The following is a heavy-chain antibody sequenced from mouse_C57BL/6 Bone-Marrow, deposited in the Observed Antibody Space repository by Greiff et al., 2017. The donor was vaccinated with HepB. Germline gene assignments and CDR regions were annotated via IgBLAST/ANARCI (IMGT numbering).Heavy chain of an antibody. CDR2: ISSGGDYI. D-gene: IGHD2-4*01. J-gene: IGHJ4*01. CDR1: GFTFSSYA. CDR3: TRYDFDGSMDY. V-gene: IGHV5-9-1*02. Sequence: EVNVVESGEGLVKPGGSLKLSCAASGFTFSSYAMSWVRQTPEKRLEWVAYISSGGDYIYYADTVKGRFTISRDNARNTLYLQMSSLKSEDTAMYYCTRYDFDGSMDYWGQGTSVTVSS.